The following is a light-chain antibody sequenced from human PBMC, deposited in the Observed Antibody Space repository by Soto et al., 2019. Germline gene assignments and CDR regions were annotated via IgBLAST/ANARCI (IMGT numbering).Light chain of an antibody. V-gene: IGKV3D-15*01. CDR2: DIS. CDR1: QSVSSN. Sequence: EIVMTQSPATLSVSPGERATLSCRASQSVSSNLAWYQQKPGQAPSLLIYDISARATGIPTRFSGSGSGTEFTLTISSLQSEDFAVYYCQQYGGSPRTFGPGTKVDIK. CDR3: QQYGGSPRT. J-gene: IGKJ1*01.